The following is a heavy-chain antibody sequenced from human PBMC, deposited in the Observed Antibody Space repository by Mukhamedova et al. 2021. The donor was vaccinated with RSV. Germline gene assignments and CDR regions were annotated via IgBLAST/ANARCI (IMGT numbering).Heavy chain of an antibody. Sequence: EYMGWISTYNGKTNYAQKLQGRVTMTTDTSTSTAYMELRSLGSDDTAVYYCAARSGTYPYYFDYWGQGTLVTVSS. J-gene: IGHJ4*02. D-gene: IGHD3-10*01. V-gene: IGHV1-18*01. CDR2: ISTYNGKT. CDR3: AARSGTYPYYFDY.